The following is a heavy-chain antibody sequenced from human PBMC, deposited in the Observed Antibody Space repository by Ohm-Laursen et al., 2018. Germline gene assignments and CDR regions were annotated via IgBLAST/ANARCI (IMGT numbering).Heavy chain of an antibody. CDR3: ARGLQFNTGGFWFDP. Sequence: ASVKVSCKASGYTFTGYYMHWVRQAPGQGLEWMGWINPNSGGTNYAQKFQGWVTMTRDTSITTAYMELSRLRSDDTAVYYCARGLQFNTGGFWFDPWGQGTLVTVSS. V-gene: IGHV1-2*04. CDR1: GYTFTGYY. D-gene: IGHD3-10*01. CDR2: INPNSGGT. J-gene: IGHJ5*02.